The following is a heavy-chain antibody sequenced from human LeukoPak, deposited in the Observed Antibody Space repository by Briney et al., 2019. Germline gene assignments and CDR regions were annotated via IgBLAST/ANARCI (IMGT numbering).Heavy chain of an antibody. D-gene: IGHD3-22*01. CDR3: AIYDSSGYYNY. Sequence: YPDSVKGRFTISRDNAKNSLYLQMNSLRAEDTAVYDCAIYDSSGYYNYWGQGTLVTVSS. V-gene: IGHV3-48*01. J-gene: IGHJ4*02.